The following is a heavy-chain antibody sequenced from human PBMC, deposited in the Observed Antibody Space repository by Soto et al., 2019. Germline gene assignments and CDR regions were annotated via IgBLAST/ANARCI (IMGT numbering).Heavy chain of an antibody. V-gene: IGHV1-2*02. CDR1: GYTFTGYY. CDR3: ARDSGYCTSTSCYYFDS. D-gene: IGHD2-2*01. J-gene: IGHJ4*02. CDR2: ISPDSGGT. Sequence: ASVKVSCKASGYTFTGYYMHWVRQAPGQGLEWMGWISPDSGGTNYAQRFQGRVTMTRDTSISTAYMELSSLRSDDTAVYFCARDSGYCTSTSCYYFDSWGQGTLVTVSS.